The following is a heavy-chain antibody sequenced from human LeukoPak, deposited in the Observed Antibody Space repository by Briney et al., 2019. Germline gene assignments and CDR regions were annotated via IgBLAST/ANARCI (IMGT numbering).Heavy chain of an antibody. Sequence: GESLKISCKGSGYSFTSYWIGWVRQMPGKGLEWMGIIYPGDSDTRYSPSFQGQVTTSADKSISTAYLQWSSLKASDTAMYYCARLNDFWSGYYPHLDYWGQGTLVTVSS. D-gene: IGHD3-3*01. CDR3: ARLNDFWSGYYPHLDY. CDR2: IYPGDSDT. J-gene: IGHJ4*02. V-gene: IGHV5-51*01. CDR1: GYSFTSYW.